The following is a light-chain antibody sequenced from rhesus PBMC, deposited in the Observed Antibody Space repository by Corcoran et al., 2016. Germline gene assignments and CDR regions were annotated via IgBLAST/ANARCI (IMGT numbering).Light chain of an antibody. CDR3: MQALEFPLT. J-gene: IGKJ4*01. CDR2: EVS. CDR1: QSLLDREDGNTY. V-gene: IGKV2-104*02. Sequence: DIVMTQTPLSLPVTPGEPASISCRSSQSLLDREDGNTYLDWYLQKPGQSPQLVIYEVSNRAAGVPDRVMGSGSDNDFTLKSSRVEAEDVGVYYCMQALEFPLTFGGGTKVEIK.